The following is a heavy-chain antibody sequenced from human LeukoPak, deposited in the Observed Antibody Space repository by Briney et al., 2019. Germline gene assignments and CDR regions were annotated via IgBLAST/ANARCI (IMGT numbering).Heavy chain of an antibody. J-gene: IGHJ5*02. V-gene: IGHV4-39*07. Sequence: KPSETLSLTCTVSGGSISSSSYYWGWIRQPPGKGLEWIGSIYYSGSTYYNPSLKSRVTISVDTSKNQFSLKLSSVTAADTAVYYCARDFGPIVPAAIDDREVWFDPWGQGTLVTVSS. CDR2: IYYSGST. D-gene: IGHD2-2*01. CDR3: ARDFGPIVPAAIDDREVWFDP. CDR1: GGSISSSSYY.